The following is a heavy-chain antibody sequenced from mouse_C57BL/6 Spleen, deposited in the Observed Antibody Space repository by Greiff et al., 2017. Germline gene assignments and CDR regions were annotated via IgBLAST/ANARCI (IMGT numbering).Heavy chain of an antibody. D-gene: IGHD2-4*01. J-gene: IGHJ4*01. CDR2: INPCNGGT. Sequence: QVQLQQPGPELVKPGASVKLSCTASGYTFTSYWMHWVKQRPGPGLEWIGNINPCNGGTNYNEEFKSKATLTVDESSSTAYLQLSSLTSEDSAVYYCGIALYDYGVYAMDYWGQGTSVTVSS. CDR3: GIALYDYGVYAMDY. CDR1: GYTFTSYW. V-gene: IGHV1-53*01.